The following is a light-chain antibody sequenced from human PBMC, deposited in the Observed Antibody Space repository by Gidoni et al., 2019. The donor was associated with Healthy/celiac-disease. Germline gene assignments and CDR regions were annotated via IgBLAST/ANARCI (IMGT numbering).Light chain of an antibody. V-gene: IGKV3-11*01. CDR1: QSISSY. J-gene: IGKJ1*01. CDR3: QQSSNWPWT. Sequence: EIVLTQSPATLSLSPGERATFPCRASQSISSYLTWYQQKPGQAPKLLIYDASNRATGIPARFSGSGSGTDFTLTISSLEPEDFAIYYCQQSSNWPWTFGRGTKVEIK. CDR2: DAS.